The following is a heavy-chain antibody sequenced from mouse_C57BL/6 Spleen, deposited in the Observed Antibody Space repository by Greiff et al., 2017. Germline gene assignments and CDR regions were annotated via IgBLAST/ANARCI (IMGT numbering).Heavy chain of an antibody. CDR1: GFTFSDYG. V-gene: IGHV5-17*01. J-gene: IGHJ4*01. Sequence: EVQRVESGGGLVKPGGSLKLSCAASGFTFSDYGMHWVRQAPEKGLEWVAYISSGSSTIYYADTVKGRFTISRDNAKNTLFLQMTSLRSEDTAMXYCARPDYLYAMDYWGQGTSVTVSS. D-gene: IGHD2-4*01. CDR2: ISSGSSTI. CDR3: ARPDYLYAMDY.